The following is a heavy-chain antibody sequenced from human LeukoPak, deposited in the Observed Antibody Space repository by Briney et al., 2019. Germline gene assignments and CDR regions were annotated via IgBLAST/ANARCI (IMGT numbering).Heavy chain of an antibody. V-gene: IGHV3-21*03. J-gene: IGHJ4*02. CDR3: ARLGITMVRGVIAERGFDY. CDR1: GFTFSSYS. CDR2: ISSSSSYI. Sequence: PGGSLRLSCPASGFTFSSYSMNWVRQAPGKGLEWVSSISSSSSYIYYADSVKGRFTISRDNAKNSLYLQMNSLRAEDTAVYYCARLGITMVRGVIAERGFDYWGQGTLVTVSS. D-gene: IGHD3-10*01.